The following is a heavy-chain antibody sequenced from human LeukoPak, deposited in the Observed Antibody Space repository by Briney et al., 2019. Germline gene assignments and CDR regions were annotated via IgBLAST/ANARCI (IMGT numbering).Heavy chain of an antibody. Sequence: SETLSLICTVSGVSISSYYWSWIRQPPGKGLEWIGYIYYSGNTNYNPSLKSRVTISVDTSKNQFSLKLSSVTAADTAVYYCARDSRAFDIWGQGTIVTVSS. J-gene: IGHJ3*02. CDR2: IYYSGNT. CDR3: ARDSRAFDI. V-gene: IGHV4-59*01. CDR1: GVSISSYY.